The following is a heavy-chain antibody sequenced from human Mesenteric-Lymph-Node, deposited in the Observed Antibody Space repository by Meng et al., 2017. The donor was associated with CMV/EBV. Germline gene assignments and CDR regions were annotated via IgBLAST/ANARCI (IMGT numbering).Heavy chain of an antibody. CDR1: GFTFSSYA. CDR3: AKGLGYCSSTSCSPLPGMDV. CDR2: ISYDGSNK. J-gene: IGHJ6*02. D-gene: IGHD2-2*01. Sequence: GESLKISCAASGFTFSSYAMHWVRQAPGKGLEWVAVISYDGSNKYYADSVKGRFTISRDNSKNTLYLQMNSLRAEDTAVYYCAKGLGYCSSTSCSPLPGMDVWGQGTTVTVSS. V-gene: IGHV3-30-3*01.